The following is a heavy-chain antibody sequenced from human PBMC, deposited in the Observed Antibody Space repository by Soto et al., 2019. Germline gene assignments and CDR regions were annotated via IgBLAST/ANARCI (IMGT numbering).Heavy chain of an antibody. CDR1: GFTFSSYG. V-gene: IGHV3-33*01. CDR3: ARDGWGILGVTGDDY. D-gene: IGHD1-26*01. J-gene: IGHJ4*02. Sequence: QVQLVESGGGVVQPGRSLRLSCAASGFTFSSYGMYWVRQAPGEGLEWVAVIWYDGSNKYYADYVKGRFTISRDNSKNTLYLQMNSLRAEDTAVYYCARDGWGILGVTGDDYWGQGTLVTVSS. CDR2: IWYDGSNK.